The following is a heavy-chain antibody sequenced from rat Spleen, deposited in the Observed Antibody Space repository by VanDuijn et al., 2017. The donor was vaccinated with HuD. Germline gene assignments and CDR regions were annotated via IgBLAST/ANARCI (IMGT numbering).Heavy chain of an antibody. CDR1: GFSLTDYN. J-gene: IGHJ3*01. CDR3: TSPFRWFAY. Sequence: QVQLKESGPGLVQPSQTLSLTCTVSGFSLTDYNVHWIRQPPGKGLEWMGRVRYNGDTSYNSALKSRLSISRDTSKSQVFLKMNSLQTEDTAIYFCTSPFRWFAYWGQGTLVTVSS. V-gene: IGHV2-63*01. CDR2: VRYNGDT.